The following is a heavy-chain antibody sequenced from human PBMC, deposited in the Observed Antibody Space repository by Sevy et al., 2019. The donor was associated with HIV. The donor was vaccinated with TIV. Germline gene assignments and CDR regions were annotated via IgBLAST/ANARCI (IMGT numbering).Heavy chain of an antibody. Sequence: SETLSLTCAVYGGSFSGYYWSWIRQPPGKGLEWIGEINHSGSTNYNPSLKSRVTISVDTSKNQFSLKLSSVTAADTAVYYCARGHSSGWYYDYWGQGTLVTVSS. D-gene: IGHD6-19*01. V-gene: IGHV4-34*01. J-gene: IGHJ4*02. CDR2: INHSGST. CDR3: ARGHSSGWYYDY. CDR1: GGSFSGYY.